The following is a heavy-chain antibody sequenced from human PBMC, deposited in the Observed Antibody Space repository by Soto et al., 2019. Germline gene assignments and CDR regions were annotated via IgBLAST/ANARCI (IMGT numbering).Heavy chain of an antibody. CDR1: GGSLSTFY. D-gene: IGHD4-17*01. Sequence: ASETLSLTCTVSGGSLSTFYWSWIRQPPGKGLEWIGYIYSSGSTKYNPSLKSRVTISVDTSKNQFSLMLTSVTASYSAVHSCARHQGLPLSPWGQGTLVTVSP. J-gene: IGHJ5*02. V-gene: IGHV4-59*08. CDR2: IYSSGST. CDR3: ARHQGLPLSP.